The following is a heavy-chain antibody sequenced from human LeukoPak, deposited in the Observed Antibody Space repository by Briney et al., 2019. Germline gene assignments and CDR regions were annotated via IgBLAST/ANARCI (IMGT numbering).Heavy chain of an antibody. CDR1: GFTFSSYW. V-gene: IGHV3-74*01. CDR2: INSDGSNT. CDR3: ARDQVSTGGGDFDY. Sequence: GGSLRLSCVASGFTFSSYWMHWVRQAPGKGLVWVSRINSDGSNTLYADSVKGRFTISRDNAKDTLYLQMNSLRAEDTAVYYCARDQVSTGGGDFDYWGQGTLVTVSS. D-gene: IGHD5/OR15-5a*01. J-gene: IGHJ4*02.